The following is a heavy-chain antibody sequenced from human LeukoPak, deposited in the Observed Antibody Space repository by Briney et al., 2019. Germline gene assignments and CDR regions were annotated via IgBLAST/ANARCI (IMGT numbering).Heavy chain of an antibody. J-gene: IGHJ4*02. V-gene: IGHV3-33*01. CDR3: ARDSPLVGATDY. CDR2: IWYDGSNK. CDR1: GFTFSSYG. Sequence: GGSLRLSCAASGFTFSSYGMHWVRQAPGKGLEWVAVIWYDGSNKYYADSVKGRFTISRDNSKNTLYLQMNSLRAEDTAVYYCARDSPLVGATDYWGQGTLVTVSS. D-gene: IGHD1-26*01.